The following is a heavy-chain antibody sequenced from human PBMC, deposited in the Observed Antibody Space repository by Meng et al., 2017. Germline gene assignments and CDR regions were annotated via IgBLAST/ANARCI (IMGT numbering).Heavy chain of an antibody. J-gene: IGHJ3*02. CDR2: IIPIFGTA. D-gene: IGHD3-9*01. Sequence: SVKVSCKASGGTFSSYAISWVRQAPGQGLEWMGGIIPIFGTANYAQKFQGRVTITTDESTSTAYMVLSSLRSEDTAVYYCASHNDILTGGDAFDIWGQGTMVTVSS. CDR3: ASHNDILTGGDAFDI. V-gene: IGHV1-69*05. CDR1: GGTFSSYA.